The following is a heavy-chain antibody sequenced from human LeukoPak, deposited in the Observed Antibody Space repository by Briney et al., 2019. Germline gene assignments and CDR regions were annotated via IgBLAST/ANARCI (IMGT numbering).Heavy chain of an antibody. V-gene: IGHV4-34*01. Sequence: SETLSLTCAVYGGSFSGYYWSWIRQPPGKGLEWIGEINHSGSTNYNPSLKSRVTISVDTSKNQFSLNLRSVTAADTAVYYCARGRHSFAYWGQGTLVTVSS. CDR3: ARGRHSFAY. CDR2: INHSGST. J-gene: IGHJ4*02. CDR1: GGSFSGYY.